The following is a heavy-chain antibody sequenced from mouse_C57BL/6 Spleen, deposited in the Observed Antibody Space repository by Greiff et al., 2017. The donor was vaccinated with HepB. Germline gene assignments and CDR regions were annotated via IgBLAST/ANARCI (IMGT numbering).Heavy chain of an antibody. J-gene: IGHJ3*01. V-gene: IGHV7-3*01. CDR1: GFTFTDYY. CDR3: ARYSDYDGFFAY. D-gene: IGHD2-4*01. CDR2: IRNKANGYTT. Sequence: EVQVVESGGGLVQPGGSLSLSCAASGFTFTDYYMSWVRQPPGKALEWLGFIRNKANGYTTEYSASVKGRFTISRDNSQSILYLQMNALRAEDSATYYCARYSDYDGFFAYWGQGTLVTVSA.